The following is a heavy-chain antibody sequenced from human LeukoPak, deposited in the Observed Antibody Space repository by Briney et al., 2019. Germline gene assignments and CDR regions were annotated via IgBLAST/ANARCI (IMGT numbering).Heavy chain of an antibody. CDR1: GFTFSNYW. Sequence: PGGSLRLSCAASGFTFSNYWMHWVRQAPGKGLEWVSGISWNSGSIGYADSVKGRFTISRDNAKNSLYLQMNSLRAEDTALYYCAKDLYDSSGFDYWGQGTLVTVSS. CDR3: AKDLYDSSGFDY. J-gene: IGHJ4*02. CDR2: ISWNSGSI. V-gene: IGHV3-9*01. D-gene: IGHD3-22*01.